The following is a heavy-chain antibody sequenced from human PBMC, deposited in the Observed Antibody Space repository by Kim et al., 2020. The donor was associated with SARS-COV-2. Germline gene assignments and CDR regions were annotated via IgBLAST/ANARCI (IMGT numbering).Heavy chain of an antibody. V-gene: IGHV1-69*02. CDR1: GGTFSSYT. D-gene: IGHD1-20*01. CDR3: AIRGVLTGRSLTNFDY. CDR2: IIPILGIA. Sequence: SVKVSCKASGGTFSSYTISWVRQAPGQWIDWMGRIIPILGIANYAQKFQGTVTITADKSPSTAYMELSSLRSEDTAVYYGAIRGVLTGRSLTNFDYWGQGTRVTVSS. J-gene: IGHJ4*02.